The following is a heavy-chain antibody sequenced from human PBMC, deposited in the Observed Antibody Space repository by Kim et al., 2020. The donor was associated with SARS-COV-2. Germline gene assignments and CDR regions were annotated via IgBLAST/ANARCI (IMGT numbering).Heavy chain of an antibody. J-gene: IGHJ6*02. CDR3: ARQLELYYFFYYGLDV. V-gene: IGHV4-39*01. D-gene: IGHD1-7*01. Sequence: SETLSLTCTVSGDSLNSNGYYWGWIRQPPGKGLEWIGSIYYSGKSYYNPSLSSRITMSIHTSKSQFSMNLSSVTAADTAIYYCARQLELYYFFYYGLDVWGRGPTVTVSS. CDR2: IYYSGKS. CDR1: GDSLNSNGYY.